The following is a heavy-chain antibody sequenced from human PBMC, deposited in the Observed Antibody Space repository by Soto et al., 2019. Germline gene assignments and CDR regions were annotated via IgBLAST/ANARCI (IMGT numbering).Heavy chain of an antibody. Sequence: QITLKESGPPLVKPTQTLTLTCTFSGFSLTTSGVGVAWIRQPPGKALEWLALIYWDDDKRYSPSLKSRHTSANDTSPHRPVPTMTTMDPGATATHYCPRPYYDGAGYYYYFALWGRGTLVTVSS. CDR2: IYWDDDK. D-gene: IGHD3-22*01. V-gene: IGHV2-5*02. CDR3: PRPYYDGAGYYYYFAL. CDR1: GFSLTTSGVG. J-gene: IGHJ2*01.